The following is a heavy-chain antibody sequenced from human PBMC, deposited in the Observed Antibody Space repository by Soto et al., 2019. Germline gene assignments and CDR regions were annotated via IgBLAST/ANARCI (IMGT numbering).Heavy chain of an antibody. J-gene: IGHJ4*02. CDR3: ATDLVSSSLNYFDY. Sequence: EVQLVESGGGLVQPGRSLRLSCAASGFTFDDYAMHWVRQAPGKGLEWVSGISWNSGSIGYADSVKGRLTISRDNAKNSLYLQMNSLRAEDTALYYCATDLVSSSLNYFDYWGQGTLVTVSS. V-gene: IGHV3-9*01. D-gene: IGHD6-6*01. CDR1: GFTFDDYA. CDR2: ISWNSGSI.